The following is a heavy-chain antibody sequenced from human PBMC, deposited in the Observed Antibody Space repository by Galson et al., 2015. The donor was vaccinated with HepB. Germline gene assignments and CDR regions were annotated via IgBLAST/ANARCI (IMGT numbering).Heavy chain of an antibody. Sequence: TLSLTCTVSGGSISSGGYYWSWIRQHPGKGLEWIGYIYYSGSTYYNPSLKSRVTISVDTSKNQFSLKLSSVTAADTAVYYCARGGDSGYDLDPTTLDPWGQGTLVTVSS. CDR2: IYYSGST. J-gene: IGHJ5*02. CDR3: ARGGDSGYDLDPTTLDP. CDR1: GGSISSGGYY. V-gene: IGHV4-31*03. D-gene: IGHD5-12*01.